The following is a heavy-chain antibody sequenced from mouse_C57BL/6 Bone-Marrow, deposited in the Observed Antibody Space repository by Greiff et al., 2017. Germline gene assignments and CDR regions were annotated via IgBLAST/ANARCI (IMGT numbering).Heavy chain of an antibody. CDR2: IHPTSGST. Sequence: QVQLQQPGAELVKPGASVKLSCKASGYTFTSYWMHWVKQRPGQGLEWIGMIHPTSGSTNYNEKFKSKATLTVDQSSSTAYIQLSSLTSADSAVYYCASSKGWSYAKGYWGQRTSVTGSS. CDR3: ASSKGWSYAKGY. D-gene: IGHD2-3*01. CDR1: GYTFTSYW. V-gene: IGHV1-64*01. J-gene: IGHJ4*01.